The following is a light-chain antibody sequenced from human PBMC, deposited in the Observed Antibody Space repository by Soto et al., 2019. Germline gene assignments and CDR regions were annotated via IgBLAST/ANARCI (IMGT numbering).Light chain of an antibody. Sequence: QSALTQPASLSGSPGQSITISCTGTSSDVGSYNLVSWYQQHPGKAPKLMIYEVSKRPSGVSNGFSGSKSGNTASLTISGLQAEDEADYYCCSYAGSGTFYVFGTGTKLTVL. CDR1: SSDVGSYNL. V-gene: IGLV2-23*02. J-gene: IGLJ1*01. CDR3: CSYAGSGTFYV. CDR2: EVS.